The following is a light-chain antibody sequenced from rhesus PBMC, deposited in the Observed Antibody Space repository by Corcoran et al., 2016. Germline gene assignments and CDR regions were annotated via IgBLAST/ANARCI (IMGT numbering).Light chain of an antibody. CDR1: QGISSY. CDR2: AAS. V-gene: IGKV1-25*01. Sequence: DIQMTQSPSSLSASVGDRVTITCRASQGISSYLAWYQQTPGKAPKLLIYAASTLQSGVPSRFNGSGSWTDFTLTISSLQPEDFATYYCQQHNSYPLTFGGGTKVELK. J-gene: IGKJ4*01. CDR3: QQHNSYPLT.